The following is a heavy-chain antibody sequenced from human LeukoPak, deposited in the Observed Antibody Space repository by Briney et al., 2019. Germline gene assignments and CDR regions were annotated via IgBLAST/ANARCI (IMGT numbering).Heavy chain of an antibody. D-gene: IGHD3-16*01. CDR2: INPDGSNT. CDR1: GFTFSSYS. V-gene: IGHV3-74*01. CDR3: ARPAVNYDTAGFRY. Sequence: PGGSLRLSCAASGFTFSSYSMNWVRQDPGKGLVWVSYINPDGSNTNYADSVKGRFTISRDNTKNSLYLQINSLRADDTAVYYCARPAVNYDTAGFRYWGQGTLVTVSS. J-gene: IGHJ4*02.